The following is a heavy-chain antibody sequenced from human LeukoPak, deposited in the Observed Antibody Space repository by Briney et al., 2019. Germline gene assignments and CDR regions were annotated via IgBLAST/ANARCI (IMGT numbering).Heavy chain of an antibody. CDR3: ARWDSSGFDY. D-gene: IGHD6-19*01. CDR2: ISSSSYI. V-gene: IGHV3-21*01. J-gene: IGHJ4*02. Sequence: GGSLRLSCAASGFTFSSYSMNWVRQAPGKGLEWVSSISSSSYIYYADSVKGRFTISRDNSKSTLYLEMNSLRAEDTAVYYCARWDSSGFDYWGQGTLVTVSS. CDR1: GFTFSSYS.